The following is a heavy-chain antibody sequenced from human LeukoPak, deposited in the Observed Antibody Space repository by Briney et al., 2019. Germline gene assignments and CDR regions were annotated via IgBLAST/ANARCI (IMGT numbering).Heavy chain of an antibody. Sequence: GGSLRHSCAASVFTFSSYWMSWVRQAPGKGLEWVANIKQDGSEKYYVDSVKGRFTISRDNAKNSLYLQMNSLRAEDTAVYYCARERITMIVADFGGQGTLVTVSS. CDR1: VFTFSSYW. D-gene: IGHD3-22*01. CDR2: IKQDGSEK. V-gene: IGHV3-7*04. J-gene: IGHJ4*02. CDR3: ARERITMIVADF.